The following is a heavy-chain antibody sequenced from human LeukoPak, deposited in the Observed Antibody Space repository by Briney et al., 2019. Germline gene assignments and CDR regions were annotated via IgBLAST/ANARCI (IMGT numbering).Heavy chain of an antibody. Sequence: SETLSLTCTVSGGSISSSSYYWGWIRQPPGKGLEWIGSIYYSGSTYYNPSLKSRVTISVDTSKNQFSLKLSSVTAADTAVYYCARADGSGWYQRPYYYFDYWGQGTWSPSPQ. J-gene: IGHJ4*02. CDR2: IYYSGST. CDR1: GGSISSSSYY. V-gene: IGHV4-39*07. D-gene: IGHD6-19*01. CDR3: ARADGSGWYQRPYYYFDY.